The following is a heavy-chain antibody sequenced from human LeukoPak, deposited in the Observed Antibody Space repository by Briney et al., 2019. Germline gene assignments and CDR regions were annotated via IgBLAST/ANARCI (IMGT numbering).Heavy chain of an antibody. Sequence: KASETLSLTCTVSGGSISSGSYYWSWIRQPAGKGLEWIGRIYTSGSTKYNPSLKSRVTISADTSKNQFSLKMRSVTAADTAVYYCARGLRFLEWLSEDDYNYYYMDVWGKGTTVTVSS. CDR1: GGSISSGSYY. CDR3: ARGLRFLEWLSEDDYNYYYMDV. D-gene: IGHD3-3*01. V-gene: IGHV4-61*02. CDR2: IYTSGST. J-gene: IGHJ6*03.